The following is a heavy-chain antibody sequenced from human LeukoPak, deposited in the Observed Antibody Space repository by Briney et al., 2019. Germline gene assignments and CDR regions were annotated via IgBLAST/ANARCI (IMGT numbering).Heavy chain of an antibody. D-gene: IGHD6-6*01. Sequence: GGSLRLSCAASGFTFSSYAMHWVRQAPGKGLEWVAVISYDGSNKYYADSVKGRFTISRDNSKNTLYLQMNSLRAEDTAVYYCARESIAARGGAFDIWGQGTMVTVSS. CDR1: GFTFSSYA. CDR2: ISYDGSNK. V-gene: IGHV3-30*04. CDR3: ARESIAARGGAFDI. J-gene: IGHJ3*02.